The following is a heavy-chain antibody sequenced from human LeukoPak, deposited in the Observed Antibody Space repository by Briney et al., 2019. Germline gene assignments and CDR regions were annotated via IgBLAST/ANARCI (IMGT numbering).Heavy chain of an antibody. J-gene: IGHJ4*02. CDR2: IIPIFGTA. V-gene: IGHV1-69*13. CDR3: ARDEPYYYGSGSYPY. D-gene: IGHD3-10*01. Sequence: SVKVSCKASGGTFSSYAISWVRQAPGQGLEWMGGIIPIFGTANYAQKFQGRVTITADESTSTAYMELSSLRSEDTAVYYCARDEPYYYGSGSYPYWGQGTLVTVSS. CDR1: GGTFSSYA.